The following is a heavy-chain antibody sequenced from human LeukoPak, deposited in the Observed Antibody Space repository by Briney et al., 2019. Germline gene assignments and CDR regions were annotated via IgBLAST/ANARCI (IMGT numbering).Heavy chain of an antibody. CDR1: GGSISSYY. D-gene: IGHD6-13*01. Sequence: SETLSLTCTVSGGSISSYYWSWIRQPPEKGLEWIGYIYYSGSTNYNPSLNSRATISVDTSKNQFSLKLSSVTAADTAVYYCARSFSSSWIRFDFWGQGTLVTVSS. CDR2: IYYSGST. CDR3: ARSFSSSWIRFDF. V-gene: IGHV4-59*01. J-gene: IGHJ4*02.